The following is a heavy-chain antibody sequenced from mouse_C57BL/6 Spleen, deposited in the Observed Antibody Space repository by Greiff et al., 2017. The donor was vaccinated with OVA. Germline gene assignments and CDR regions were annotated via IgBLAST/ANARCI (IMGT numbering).Heavy chain of an antibody. D-gene: IGHD1-1*01. CDR3: ARAYYGSSPYFDY. J-gene: IGHJ2*01. CDR1: GYTFTSYW. Sequence: QVQLQQPGAELVKPGASVKLSCKASGYTFTSYWMQWVKQRPGQGLEWIGEIDPSDSYTNYNQKFTGKATLTVDTSSSTAYMQLSSLTSEDSAVYYCARAYYGSSPYFDYWGQGTTLTVSS. V-gene: IGHV1-50*01. CDR2: IDPSDSYT.